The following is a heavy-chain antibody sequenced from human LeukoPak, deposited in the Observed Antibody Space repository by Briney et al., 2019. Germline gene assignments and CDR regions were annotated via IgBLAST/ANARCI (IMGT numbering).Heavy chain of an antibody. CDR3: AKVPWIVLCTHYFDS. CDR1: GFTFSSYA. Sequence: TGGSLRLSCAASGFTFSSYAMTWVRQAPGKGLEWVSAISGSGDSTNYADSVKGRFTIARDNSKNTLYLQMNSLRAEDTAVYYCAKVPWIVLCTHYFDSWGQGTLVTVSS. J-gene: IGHJ4*02. V-gene: IGHV3-23*01. D-gene: IGHD5-12*01. CDR2: ISGSGDST.